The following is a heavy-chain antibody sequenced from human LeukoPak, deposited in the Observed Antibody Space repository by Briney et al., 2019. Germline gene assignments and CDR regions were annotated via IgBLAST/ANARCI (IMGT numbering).Heavy chain of an antibody. CDR2: IYYSGST. J-gene: IGHJ4*02. V-gene: IGHV4-61*01. Sequence: SGPTLVKPSETLSLTCIVSGDSVSSGNYYWSWIRLPPGKGLEYIGHIYYSGSTNYNPSLKSRVTISVDTSKNQFSLKLSSVTAADTAIYYCARDRFGYNSSWYIISYWGQGTLVTVSS. D-gene: IGHD6-13*01. CDR3: ARDRFGYNSSWYIISY. CDR1: GDSVSSGNYY.